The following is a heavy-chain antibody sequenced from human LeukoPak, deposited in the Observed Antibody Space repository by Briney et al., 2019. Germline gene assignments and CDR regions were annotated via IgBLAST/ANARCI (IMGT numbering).Heavy chain of an antibody. CDR1: GFTFSSYA. D-gene: IGHD6-25*01. V-gene: IGHV3-23*01. CDR3: AKLLAATNSYYFNY. J-gene: IGHJ4*02. Sequence: PGGSLRLSCAAPGFTFSSYAMSWVRQAPGKGLEWVSTISGSGSGGSTYYADSVKGRFTISRDNSKDTLYLQMNSLRAEDTAVYYCAKLLAATNSYYFNYWGQGTLVTVSS. CDR2: ISGSGSGGST.